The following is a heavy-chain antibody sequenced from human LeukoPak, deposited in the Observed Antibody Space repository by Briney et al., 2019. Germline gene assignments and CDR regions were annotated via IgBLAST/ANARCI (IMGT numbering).Heavy chain of an antibody. J-gene: IGHJ4*02. Sequence: GGTLSLSCAPSGFSFSFYSMNWVRQAPGEGLEWILYITRDSGIISSADSLKGRFTISRDNAKNSPYLQMSSLRAEDTAAYFCARDLDWALFYWGQGTLVTVSS. D-gene: IGHD3/OR15-3a*01. CDR1: GFSFSFYS. CDR3: ARDLDWALFY. CDR2: ITRDSGII. V-gene: IGHV3-48*01.